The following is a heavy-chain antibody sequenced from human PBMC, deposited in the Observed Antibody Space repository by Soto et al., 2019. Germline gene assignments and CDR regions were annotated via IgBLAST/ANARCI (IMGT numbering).Heavy chain of an antibody. CDR1: GFTFSSYS. D-gene: IGHD4-17*01. J-gene: IGHJ4*02. CDR2: ISSSSSTI. CDR3: ARGLYGRYFDY. V-gene: IGHV3-48*01. Sequence: EVQLVESGRGLVQPGGSLRLSCAASGFTFSSYSMNWVRQAPGKGLEWVSYISSSSSTIYYADSVKGRFTISRDNAKNSLHLQMNSLRAEDTAVYYCARGLYGRYFDYWGQGTLVTVSS.